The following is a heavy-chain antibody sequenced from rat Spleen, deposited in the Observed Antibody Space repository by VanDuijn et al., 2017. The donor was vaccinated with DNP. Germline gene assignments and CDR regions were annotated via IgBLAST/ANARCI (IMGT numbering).Heavy chain of an antibody. V-gene: IGHV5-25*01. J-gene: IGHJ1*01. Sequence: EVQLVESGGGLAQPGRSLKLSCAASGFTFSNYYMAWVRQAPKKGLEWVATISTSGSRTYYPDSVKGRFTISRDNAKNTLYLQMNSLRSEATATYYCARGVYYYSATYWYFDFWGPGTMVTVSS. D-gene: IGHD1-1*01. CDR3: ARGVYYYSATYWYFDF. CDR1: GFTFSNYY. CDR2: ISTSGSRT.